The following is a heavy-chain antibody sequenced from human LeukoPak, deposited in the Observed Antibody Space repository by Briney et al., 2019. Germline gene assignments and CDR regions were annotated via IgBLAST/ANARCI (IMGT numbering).Heavy chain of an antibody. CDR2: VSSSSTHI. CDR1: GFTLSSYS. J-gene: IGHJ4*02. V-gene: IGHV3-21*01. D-gene: IGHD6-6*01. Sequence: GGSLRLSCAASGFTLSSYSMNWVRQAPGKGLEWVSYVSSSSTHIYYADSVKGRFTISRDNARNSLYLQMNSLRAEDTAIYYCARSEHSSSSFDYWGQGTLVTVSS. CDR3: ARSEHSSSSFDY.